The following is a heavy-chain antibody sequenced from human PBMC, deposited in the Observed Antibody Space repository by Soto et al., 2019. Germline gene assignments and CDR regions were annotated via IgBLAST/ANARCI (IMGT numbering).Heavy chain of an antibody. CDR3: ARGRTPIDY. D-gene: IGHD2-15*01. CDR2: ISAYNGNT. V-gene: IGHV1-18*01. CDR1: GYTFTNFG. Sequence: QVQLVQSGAEVKKPGASLKVSCNTSGYTFTNFGLSWVRQAPGQGLEWMGWISAYNGNTNYAQNFQGRDTMTTDTSRSTAYMELRSLRSDDTAVYYCARGRTPIDYWGQGTLVTVSS. J-gene: IGHJ4*02.